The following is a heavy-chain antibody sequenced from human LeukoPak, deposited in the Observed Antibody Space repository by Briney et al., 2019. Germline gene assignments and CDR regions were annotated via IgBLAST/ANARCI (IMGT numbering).Heavy chain of an antibody. D-gene: IGHD1-26*01. J-gene: IGHJ4*02. CDR1: GFTFSSYS. V-gene: IGHV3-21*01. Sequence: GGSLRLSCVASGFTFSSYSMNWVRQAPGKGLEWVSSISSSSSYIYYADSVKGRFTISRDNAKNSLYLQMNSLRAEDTAVYYCAREDEHHRYSGSYYYFDYRGQGTLVTVS. CDR3: AREDEHHRYSGSYYYFDY. CDR2: ISSSSSYI.